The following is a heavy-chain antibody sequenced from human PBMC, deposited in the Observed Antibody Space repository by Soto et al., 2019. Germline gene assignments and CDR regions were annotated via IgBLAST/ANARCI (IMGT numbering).Heavy chain of an antibody. CDR3: ARTLGYCSSTSCPSGMDV. Sequence: PGGSLRLSCAASGFTFSSYDMHWVRQATGKGLEWVSAIGTAGDTYYPGSVKGRFTISRENAKNSLYLQMNSLRAGDTAVYYCARTLGYCSSTSCPSGMDVWGQGTLVTVSS. J-gene: IGHJ4*02. CDR2: IGTAGDT. V-gene: IGHV3-13*01. CDR1: GFTFSSYD. D-gene: IGHD2-2*01.